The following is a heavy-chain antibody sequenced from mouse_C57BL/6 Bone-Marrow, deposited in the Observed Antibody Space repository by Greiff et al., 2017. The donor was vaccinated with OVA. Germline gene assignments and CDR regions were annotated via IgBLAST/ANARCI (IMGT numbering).Heavy chain of an antibody. V-gene: IGHV2-3*01. D-gene: IGHD2-1*01. CDR1: GFSLTSYG. Sequence: VKLVESGPGLVAPSQSLSITCTVSGFSLTSYGVSWVRQPPGKGLEWRGVIWGDGSTNYHSALISRLSISKDNSKSQVFLKLNSLQTDDTATYYCAKGENYGNYVGFAYWGQGTLVTVSA. CDR3: AKGENYGNYVGFAY. J-gene: IGHJ3*01. CDR2: IWGDGST.